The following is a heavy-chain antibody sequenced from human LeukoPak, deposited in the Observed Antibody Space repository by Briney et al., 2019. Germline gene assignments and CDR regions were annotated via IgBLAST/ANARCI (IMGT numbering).Heavy chain of an antibody. J-gene: IGHJ4*02. CDR2: IYHSGST. V-gene: IGHV4-4*02. CDR3: ARAPGIAAAGTPLSGFDY. D-gene: IGHD6-13*01. CDR1: GGSISSSNW. Sequence: SGTLSLPFAVSGGSISSSNWWSWVRQPPGKGLEWVGEIYHSGSTNYNPSLKSRVTISVDKSKNQFSLKLSSVTAADTAVYYCARAPGIAAAGTPLSGFDYWGQGTLVTVSS.